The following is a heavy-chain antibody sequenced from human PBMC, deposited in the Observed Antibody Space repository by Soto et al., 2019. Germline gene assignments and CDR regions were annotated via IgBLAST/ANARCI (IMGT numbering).Heavy chain of an antibody. Sequence: GSGPTLLNPTHTLTLTCSFSVFSLTTSGVGVGWVRQSPEKTLEWLALIFWDDDKRYSPSLRSRLTIAKDTSKNQVVLTLTNVEHVDTAKYYCARILNATGGHFDSWGQGALVTVYS. CDR2: IFWDDDK. J-gene: IGHJ4*02. CDR3: ARILNATGGHFDS. CDR1: VFSLTTSGVG. D-gene: IGHD1-1*01. V-gene: IGHV2-5*02.